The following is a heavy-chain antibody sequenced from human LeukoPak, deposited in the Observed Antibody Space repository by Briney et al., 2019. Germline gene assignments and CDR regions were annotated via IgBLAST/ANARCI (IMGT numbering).Heavy chain of an antibody. CDR3: ARHPNTMVRGVIGPWFDP. J-gene: IGHJ5*02. D-gene: IGHD3-10*01. CDR1: GGSFSGYY. CDR2: INHSGST. Sequence: PSETLSLTCAVYGGSFSGYYWSWIRQPPGKGLEWIGEINHSGSTNYNPSLKSRVTISVDTSKNQFSLKLSSVTAADTAVYYCARHPNTMVRGVIGPWFDPGGQGPLVTVPS. V-gene: IGHV4-34*01.